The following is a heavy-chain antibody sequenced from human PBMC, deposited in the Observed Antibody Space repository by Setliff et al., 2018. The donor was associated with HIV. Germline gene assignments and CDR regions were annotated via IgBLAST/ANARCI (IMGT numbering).Heavy chain of an antibody. J-gene: IGHJ3*02. CDR2: IYYRGIT. V-gene: IGHV4-39*01. CDR3: ARHSITLVVGVPERDDAFDI. Sequence: SETLSLTCNVSGGSIRSSSYYWGWIRQPPGKGLEWIGSIYYRGITTYNPSLKSRVTISVDTSKNQFSLKLTSVTAADTAVYYCARHSITLVVGVPERDDAFDIWGQGTMVTVSS. CDR1: GGSIRSSSYY. D-gene: IGHD3-22*01.